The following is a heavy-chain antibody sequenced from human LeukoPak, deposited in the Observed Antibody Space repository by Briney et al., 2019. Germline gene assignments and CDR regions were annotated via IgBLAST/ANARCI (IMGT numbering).Heavy chain of an antibody. CDR1: GFTFSSYS. CDR3: ARSGSSGWYINC. V-gene: IGHV3-21*01. Sequence: GGSLRLSCAASGFTFSSYSMNWVRQAPGKGLEWVSSISSSSSYIYYADSVKGRFTISRVNAKNSLYLQMNSLRAEDTAVYYCARSGSSGWYINCWGQGTLVTVSS. D-gene: IGHD6-19*01. J-gene: IGHJ4*02. CDR2: ISSSSSYI.